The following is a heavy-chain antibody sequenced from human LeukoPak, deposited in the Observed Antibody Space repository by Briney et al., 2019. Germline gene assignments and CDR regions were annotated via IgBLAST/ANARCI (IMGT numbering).Heavy chain of an antibody. V-gene: IGHV3-48*03. CDR2: ISSSGSTI. J-gene: IGHJ4*02. Sequence: PGGSLRLSCAASGFTFSSYEMNWVRQAPGKGLEWVSYISSSGSTIYYADSVKGRFTISRDNAKNSLYLQMNSLRAEDTAVYYCAREAYYDSSGSFDYWGQGTLVTVSS. CDR1: GFTFSSYE. D-gene: IGHD3-22*01. CDR3: AREAYYDSSGSFDY.